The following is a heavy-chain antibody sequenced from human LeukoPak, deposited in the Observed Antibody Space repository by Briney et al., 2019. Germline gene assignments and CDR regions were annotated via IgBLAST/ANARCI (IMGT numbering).Heavy chain of an antibody. CDR3: ARGLRYFDWLFYYFDY. V-gene: IGHV1-18*01. D-gene: IGHD3-9*01. CDR2: ISAYNGNT. J-gene: IGHJ4*02. Sequence: ASVKVSCKASGYTFTNYGISWVRQAPGQGLEWMGWISAYNGNTNYAQKLQGRVTMTTDTSTSTAYMELRSLRSDDTAVYYCARGLRYFDWLFYYFDYWGQGTLVTVSS. CDR1: GYTFTNYG.